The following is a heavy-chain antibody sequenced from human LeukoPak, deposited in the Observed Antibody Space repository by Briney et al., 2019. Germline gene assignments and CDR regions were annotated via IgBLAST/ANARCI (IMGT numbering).Heavy chain of an antibody. V-gene: IGHV4-4*02. CDR2: IYHSGST. D-gene: IGHD2-2*01. J-gene: IGHJ3*02. CDR3: ARDMPDHAFDI. CDR1: GGSISSSNW. Sequence: SETLSLTCAVSGGSISSSNWRSWVRQPPVKGLELIGEIYHSGSTNYNPSLKSRVTISVDKSKNQFSLKLSSVTAADTAVYYCARDMPDHAFDIWGQGTMVTVSS.